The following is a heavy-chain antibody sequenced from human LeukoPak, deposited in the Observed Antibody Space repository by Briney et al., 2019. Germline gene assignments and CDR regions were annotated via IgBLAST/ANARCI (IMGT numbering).Heavy chain of an antibody. J-gene: IGHJ4*02. Sequence: GRSLRLSCAASGFTFSSYAMHWVRKAPGKGLEWVAVISYDGSNKYYADSVKGRFTISRDNSKNTLYLQMNSLRAEDTAVYYCASEIAAALDYWGQGTLVTVSS. CDR3: ASEIAAALDY. CDR1: GFTFSSYA. CDR2: ISYDGSNK. V-gene: IGHV3-30*04. D-gene: IGHD6-13*01.